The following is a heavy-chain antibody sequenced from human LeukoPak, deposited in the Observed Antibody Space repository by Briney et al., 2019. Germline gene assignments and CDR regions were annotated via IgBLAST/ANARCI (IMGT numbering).Heavy chain of an antibody. CDR1: GFTLDDYA. Sequence: GGSLRLSCAASGFTLDDYAMLWVRQAPGKGLEWVSGISWNSGSIGYADSVKGRFTISRDNAKNSLYLQMNSLRAEDTALYYCAKDLSPEVRNWFDPWGQGTLVTVSS. CDR3: AKDLSPEVRNWFDP. J-gene: IGHJ5*02. V-gene: IGHV3-9*01. CDR2: ISWNSGSI. D-gene: IGHD3-16*02.